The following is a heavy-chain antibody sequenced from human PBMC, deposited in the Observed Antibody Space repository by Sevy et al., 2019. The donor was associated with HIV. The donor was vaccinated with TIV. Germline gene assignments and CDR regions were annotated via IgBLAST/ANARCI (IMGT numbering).Heavy chain of an antibody. J-gene: IGHJ6*02. CDR2: ISAYNGNT. D-gene: IGHD3-10*01. V-gene: IGHV1-18*01. Sequence: ASVKVSCKASGYTFTSYGISWVRQAPGQGLEWMGWISAYNGNTNDAQKLQGRVTMNTDTSTSTAYMELRSLRSDDTAVYYCARDRPYYYGSGSYYIDYYYYGMDVWGQGTTVTVSS. CDR3: ARDRPYYYGSGSYYIDYYYYGMDV. CDR1: GYTFTSYG.